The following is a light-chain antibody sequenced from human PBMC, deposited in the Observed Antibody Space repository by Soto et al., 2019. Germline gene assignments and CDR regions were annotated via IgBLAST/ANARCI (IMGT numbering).Light chain of an antibody. Sequence: DIQLTQSPSFLSASVGDTVTITCRASQAMSTYLAWYQQKPGKVPKLLIRSASTLQSGVPPRFSGGGSGTKFTLTISTLQPDDSGIYYCQQLNGYQLAFGGGTNVEIK. CDR3: QQLNGYQLA. V-gene: IGKV1-9*01. CDR2: SAS. J-gene: IGKJ4*01. CDR1: QAMSTY.